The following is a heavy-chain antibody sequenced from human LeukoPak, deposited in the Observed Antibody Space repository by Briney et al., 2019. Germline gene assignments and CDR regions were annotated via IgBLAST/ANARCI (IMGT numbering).Heavy chain of an antibody. CDR2: IYYSGST. V-gene: IGHV4-39*07. D-gene: IGHD3-22*01. CDR1: GGSITISSYY. J-gene: IGHJ4*02. Sequence: SETLSLTHTVSGGSITISSYYSGWIRQPPGKGLVWIGSIYYSGSTYYNPSLKSRVTISIDTSKNQFSLRLNSVTAADTAVSYCARAGSGYSFDYWGQGKLVIVSS. CDR3: ARAGSGYSFDY.